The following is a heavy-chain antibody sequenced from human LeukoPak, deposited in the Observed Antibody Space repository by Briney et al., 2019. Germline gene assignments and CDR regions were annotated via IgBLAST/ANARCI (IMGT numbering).Heavy chain of an antibody. D-gene: IGHD1-26*01. Sequence: GVSLRLSCAASGFTVSNNYMSWVRQAPAKGPEWVSIIYSDGGTYYAGSVKGRFTISRDNSKNTLYLQMNSLRADDTAVYHCARVIVGATRGPFDYWGQGTLVTVSS. CDR2: IYSDGGT. CDR3: ARVIVGATRGPFDY. J-gene: IGHJ4*02. V-gene: IGHV3-53*01. CDR1: GFTVSNNY.